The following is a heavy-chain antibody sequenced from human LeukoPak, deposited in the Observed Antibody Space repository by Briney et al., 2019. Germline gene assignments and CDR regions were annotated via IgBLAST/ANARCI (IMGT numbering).Heavy chain of an antibody. J-gene: IGHJ4*02. CDR3: AKEGLWYFDY. CDR1: GFTFSSHT. CDR2: ISSSSSYI. D-gene: IGHD2-21*01. Sequence: GGSLRLSCEASGFTFSSHTMNWVRQAPGKGLEWVSSISSSSSYIYYADSVKGRFTISRDNSKNTLYLQMNSLRAEDTAVYYCAKEGLWYFDYWGQGTLVTVSS. V-gene: IGHV3-21*01.